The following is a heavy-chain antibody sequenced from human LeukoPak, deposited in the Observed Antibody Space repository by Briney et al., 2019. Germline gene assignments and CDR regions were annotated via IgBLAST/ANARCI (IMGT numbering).Heavy chain of an antibody. J-gene: IGHJ4*02. CDR1: GFTFSSYS. CDR3: ASSGSYRFDY. V-gene: IGHV3-48*02. D-gene: IGHD1-26*01. CDR2: ITASGTAM. Sequence: AGSLRLSCAASGFTFSSYSMNWVRQAPGKGLEWVSHITASGTAMFYADSVKGRFTISRDSAKNSLYLQMNSLRDEDTAVYYCASSGSYRFDYWGQGTLVTVSS.